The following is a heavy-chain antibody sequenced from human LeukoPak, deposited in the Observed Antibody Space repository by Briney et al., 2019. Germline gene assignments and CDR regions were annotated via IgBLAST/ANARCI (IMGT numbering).Heavy chain of an antibody. CDR2: IYYSGST. Sequence: SDTLSLTCTVSGGSISSYYWSWIRQPPGKGLEWIGYIYYSGSTNYNPSLKSRVTISVDTSKNQFSLKLSSVTAADTAVYYCASLYSSSWYVDYWGQGTLVTVSS. CDR1: GGSISSYY. D-gene: IGHD6-13*01. J-gene: IGHJ4*02. V-gene: IGHV4-59*01. CDR3: ASLYSSSWYVDY.